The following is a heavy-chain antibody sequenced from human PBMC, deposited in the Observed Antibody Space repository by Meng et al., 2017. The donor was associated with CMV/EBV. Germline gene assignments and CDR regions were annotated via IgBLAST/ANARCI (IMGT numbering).Heavy chain of an antibody. J-gene: IGHJ6*02. CDR3: ARGHPQGQLAYYYYGMDA. Sequence: SVKVSCKASGYTFTSYYMHWVRQASGQGLEWMGIINPSGGSTSYAQKFQGRVTMTRDTSTSTVYMELSSLRSEDTAVYYCARGHPQGQLAYYYYGMDAWGQGTAVTVSS. CDR2: INPSGGST. D-gene: IGHD6-6*01. CDR1: GYTFTSYY. V-gene: IGHV1-46*01.